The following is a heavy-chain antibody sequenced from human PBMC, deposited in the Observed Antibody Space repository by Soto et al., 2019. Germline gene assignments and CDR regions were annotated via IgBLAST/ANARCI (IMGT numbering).Heavy chain of an antibody. V-gene: IGHV3-33*01. CDR2: IWYDGSTA. D-gene: IGHD2-8*02. CDR1: GFDFGSYG. CDR3: ARAGSRRIFVLVFYGQDG. Sequence: QVQLVESGGGVVQPGGSLRLSCVASGFDFGSYGMQWVRRAPGKGLEWMAVIWYDGSTAYYADCVKGRFTISRDNSKDPLCLHLNSLTAGHTAVYLCARAGSRRIFVLVFYGQDGRGNGTMFTVSS. J-gene: IGHJ6*04.